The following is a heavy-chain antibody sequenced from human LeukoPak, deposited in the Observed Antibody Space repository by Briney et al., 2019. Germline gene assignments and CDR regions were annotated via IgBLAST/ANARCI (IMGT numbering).Heavy chain of an antibody. V-gene: IGHV5-51*01. D-gene: IGHD3-10*01. J-gene: IGHJ5*02. CDR3: ARGGAYYYRSGPRARRNWFDP. CDR1: GYSFTSYW. CDR2: IYPGDSDT. Sequence: GESLKISCKGSGYSFTSYWIGWVRQMPGKGLEWMGIIYPGDSDTRYSPSFQGQVTISADKSISTAYLQWSSLKASDTAMYYCARGGAYYYRSGPRARRNWFDPWGQGTLVTVSS.